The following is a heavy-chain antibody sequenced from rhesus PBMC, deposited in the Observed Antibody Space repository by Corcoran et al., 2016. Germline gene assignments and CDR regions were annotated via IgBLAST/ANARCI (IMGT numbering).Heavy chain of an antibody. CDR2: ICGSGGST. J-gene: IGHJ4*01. V-gene: IGHV4S2*01. CDR1: GASISSNY. D-gene: IGHD6-37*01. Sequence: QVQLQESGPGLVKPSETLPLTCAVSGASISSNYWSWIRQAPGKGLEWIGRICGSGGSTDYNPSLKCRVTISIDTSKNQFSLKLSSVTAADTAVYYCTSGGWSPYYFDYWGQGVLVTVSS. CDR3: TSGGWSPYYFDY.